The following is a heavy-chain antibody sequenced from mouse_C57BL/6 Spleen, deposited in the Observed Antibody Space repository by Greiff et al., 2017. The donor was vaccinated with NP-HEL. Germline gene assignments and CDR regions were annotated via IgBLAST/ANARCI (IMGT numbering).Heavy chain of an antibody. Sequence: EVKLVESGGGLVKPGGSLTLSCAASGFTFSDYGMHWVRQAPEKGLEWVAYISSGSSPIYYADTVKGRFTISRDNAKNTLFLQMTSLRSEDTAMYYCARRTSYYAMDYWGQGTSVTVSS. J-gene: IGHJ4*01. CDR1: GFTFSDYG. V-gene: IGHV5-17*01. CDR2: ISSGSSPI. CDR3: ARRTSYYAMDY.